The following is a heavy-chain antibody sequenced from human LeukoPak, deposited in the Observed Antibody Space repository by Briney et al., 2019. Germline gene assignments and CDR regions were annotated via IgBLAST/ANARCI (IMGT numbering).Heavy chain of an antibody. CDR3: ARGVNYYDSSGYSLYYFDY. D-gene: IGHD3-22*01. J-gene: IGHJ4*02. CDR2: IYSGGST. Sequence: GGSLRLSCAASGFTVSSNYMSWVRQAPGKGLEWVSVIYSGGSTYYADSVKGRFTISTHNSKNTLYLQMNSLRAEGTAVYYCARGVNYYDSSGYSLYYFDYWGQGTLVTVSS. V-gene: IGHV3-53*04. CDR1: GFTVSSNY.